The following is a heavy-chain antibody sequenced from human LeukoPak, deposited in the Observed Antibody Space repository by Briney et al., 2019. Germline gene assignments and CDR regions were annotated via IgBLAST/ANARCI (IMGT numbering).Heavy chain of an antibody. J-gene: IGHJ4*02. CDR1: GGSISTNSYY. V-gene: IGHV4-39*07. CDR2: VYYSGTT. D-gene: IGHD6-13*01. Sequence: SETLSLTCIVSGGSISTNSYYWGWIRQPPGKGLEWIGSVYYSGTTYYNPSLKSRVTISVDTSKNQFSLKLSSVTAADTAVYYCARGRGDSSSWYHFDYWGQGTLVTVSS. CDR3: ARGRGDSSSWYHFDY.